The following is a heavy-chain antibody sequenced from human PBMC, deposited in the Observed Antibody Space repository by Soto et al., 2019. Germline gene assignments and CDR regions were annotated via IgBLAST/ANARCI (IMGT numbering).Heavy chain of an antibody. CDR3: ARVPYGAYYYYYMGV. V-gene: IGHV3-66*01. Sequence: EVQLVESGGGLVQPGGSLRLSCAASGFTVSSNYMSWVRQAPGKGLEWVSVIYSGGSIYYADSVKGRFTISRDNSKYALYLQMNSLRAEDTAVYYCARVPYGAYYYYYMGVWGKGTTVTVAS. CDR1: GFTVSSNY. CDR2: IYSGGSI. J-gene: IGHJ6*03. D-gene: IGHD4-17*01.